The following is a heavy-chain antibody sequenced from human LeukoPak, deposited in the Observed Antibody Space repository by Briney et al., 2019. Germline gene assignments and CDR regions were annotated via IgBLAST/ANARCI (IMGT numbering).Heavy chain of an antibody. Sequence: GGSLRLSCAASGFTFSNAWMSWVRQAPGKGLEWVGRIKSKTDGGTTDYAAPVKGRFTISRDDSKNTLYLQMNSLKTEDTAVYYCTTGCGYCSSTSCSCYYYYRYMDVWGKGTTVTVSS. D-gene: IGHD2-2*03. V-gene: IGHV3-15*01. CDR3: TTGCGYCSSTSCSCYYYYRYMDV. J-gene: IGHJ6*03. CDR2: IKSKTDGGTT. CDR1: GFTFSNAW.